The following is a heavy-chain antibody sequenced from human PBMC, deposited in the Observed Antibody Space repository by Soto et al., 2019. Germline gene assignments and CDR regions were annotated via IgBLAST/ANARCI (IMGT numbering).Heavy chain of an antibody. CDR3: ARRNPRDTAMDY. D-gene: IGHD5-18*01. Sequence: GASVKVSCKASGYTFTSYDINWVRQATGQGLEWMGWMNPNSGNTGYAQKFQGRVTMTRNTSISTAYMELSSLRSEDTAVYYCARRNPRDTAMDYWGQGTLVTVSS. CDR2: MNPNSGNT. J-gene: IGHJ4*02. V-gene: IGHV1-8*01. CDR1: GYTFTSYD.